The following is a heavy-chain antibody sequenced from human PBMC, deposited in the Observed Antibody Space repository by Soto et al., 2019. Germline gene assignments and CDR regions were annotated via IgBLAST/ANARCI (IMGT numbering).Heavy chain of an antibody. CDR3: ARGEQYSGRIFDY. D-gene: IGHD1-26*01. V-gene: IGHV6-1*01. Sequence: SRTLSLTCAITGYSVSSNSAGCSWVRQSPSRGLEWLGRTYYRSKWYYEYAVSVRGRITINPDTSKNQYSLQLNSVTPEDTAVYFCARGEQYSGRIFDYWGQGTLVTVSS. CDR2: TYYRSKWYY. J-gene: IGHJ4*01. CDR1: GYSVSSNSAG.